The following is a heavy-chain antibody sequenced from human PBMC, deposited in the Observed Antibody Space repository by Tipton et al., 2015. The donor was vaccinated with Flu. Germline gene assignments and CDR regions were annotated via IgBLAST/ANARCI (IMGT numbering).Heavy chain of an antibody. CDR1: GGSISSYY. CDR3: ARGSLGSIDPSIFGVVIDSHWFAP. D-gene: IGHD3-3*02. CDR2: MFYSGST. J-gene: IGHJ5*01. Sequence: TLSLTCTVSGGSISSYYWSWIRQPAGKGLEWIGYMFYSGSTNYNPSLRSRVTMSVDTSKNQFSLKLSSVTAADTAVYYCARGSLGSIDPSIFGVVIDSHWFAPWGQGTLVTVSS. V-gene: IGHV4-59*01.